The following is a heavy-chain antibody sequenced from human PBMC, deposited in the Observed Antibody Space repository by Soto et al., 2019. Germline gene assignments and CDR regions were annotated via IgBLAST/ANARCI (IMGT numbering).Heavy chain of an antibody. Sequence: VQLVQSGGGLVKPGGSLRLSCAASGFTFDTYNMNWVRQTPGQGLEWVSSIGSSSSFIYYSGSVRGRFTVSRDNAKNSLYLQLSSLRAEDTAVYYCARIISGSTGPYYYYAMDVWGQGTAVTVSS. J-gene: IGHJ6*02. V-gene: IGHV3-21*02. CDR1: GFTFDTYN. D-gene: IGHD1-26*01. CDR2: IGSSSSFI. CDR3: ARIISGSTGPYYYYAMDV.